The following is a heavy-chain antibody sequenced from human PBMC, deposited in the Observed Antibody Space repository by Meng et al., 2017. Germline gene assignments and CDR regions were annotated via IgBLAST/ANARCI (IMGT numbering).Heavy chain of an antibody. J-gene: IGHJ6*02. CDR1: GGSFSGYY. D-gene: IGHD6-13*01. V-gene: IGHV4-34*01. Sequence: SETLSLTCAVYGGSFSGYYWSWIRQPPGKGLEWIGEINHSGSTNYNPSLKSRVTISVDTSKNQFSLKLSSVTAADTAVYYCARDVALVWDPAGDSSSLPGGMDVWGQGTTVTVSS. CDR3: ARDVALVWDPAGDSSSLPGGMDV. CDR2: INHSGST.